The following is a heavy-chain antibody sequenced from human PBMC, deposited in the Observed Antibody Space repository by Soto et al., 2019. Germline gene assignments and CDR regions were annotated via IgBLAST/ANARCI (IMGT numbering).Heavy chain of an antibody. V-gene: IGHV3-33*01. J-gene: IGHJ6*02. D-gene: IGHD3-10*01. CDR1: GFTFSNYG. Sequence: QVQFVESGGGVVQPGRSLTLSCAASGFTFSNYGMHWVRQAPGKGLEWVAVILNDGSNRYHADSVKDRFTISRDNSKNTLYLQMNSLRAEDTAVYYCARDDEYSGNGMDVWSQGTTVTVS. CDR3: ARDDEYSGNGMDV. CDR2: ILNDGSNR.